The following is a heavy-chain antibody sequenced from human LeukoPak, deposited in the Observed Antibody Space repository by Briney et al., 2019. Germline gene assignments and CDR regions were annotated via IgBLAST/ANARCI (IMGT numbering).Heavy chain of an antibody. CDR2: VHMSGST. CDR3: ARDESSRDDSSGYHH. J-gene: IGHJ5*02. CDR1: GDTINPYH. V-gene: IGHV4-4*07. D-gene: IGHD3-22*01. Sequence: SETLSLTCTVSGDTINPYHWTWIRQTAGKGLEWIGRVHMSGSTNYNPSLWSRVAISMDNSKNQFSLKVNSVTAADTGVYYCARDESSRDDSSGYHHWGQGALVTVSS.